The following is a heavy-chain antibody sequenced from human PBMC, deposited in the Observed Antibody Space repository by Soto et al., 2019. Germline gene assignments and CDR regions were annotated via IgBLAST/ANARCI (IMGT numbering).Heavy chain of an antibody. CDR2: INHSGST. D-gene: IGHD2-15*01. Sequence: PSETLSLTCAVYGGSFSGYYWTWIRQPPGKGLEWIGEINHSGSTNYNPSLKSRVTISVDTSKNQFSLKLSSVTAADTAVYYCARVHCSGGSCYFVYWGQGTLVTVSS. CDR1: GGSFSGYY. CDR3: ARVHCSGGSCYFVY. J-gene: IGHJ4*02. V-gene: IGHV4-34*01.